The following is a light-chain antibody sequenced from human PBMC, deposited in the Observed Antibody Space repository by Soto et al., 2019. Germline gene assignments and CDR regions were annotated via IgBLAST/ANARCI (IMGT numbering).Light chain of an antibody. Sequence: EIVLTQSPGTLSLSPGERATLSCRASQSVSSSYLAWYQQKPGQAPRLLIYGTSNRATGIPDRCSGCGSGTDFTLTISRLEPEDCAVYDCHQYGSSPYTFGQGTKLDIK. CDR1: QSVSSSY. J-gene: IGKJ2*01. CDR2: GTS. V-gene: IGKV3-20*01. CDR3: HQYGSSPYT.